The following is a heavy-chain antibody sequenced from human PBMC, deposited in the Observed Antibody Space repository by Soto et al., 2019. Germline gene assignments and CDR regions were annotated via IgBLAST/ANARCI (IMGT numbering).Heavy chain of an antibody. J-gene: IGHJ4*02. CDR1: GGSISGYY. CDR2: IYYSGST. V-gene: IGHV4-59*05. CDR3: ASRKSSPYFDY. D-gene: IGHD3-10*01. Sequence: SETLSLTCSVSGGSISGYYCSWFRQPPGKGLEWIGSIYYSGSTYYNPSLKSRVTISVDTSKNQFSLKLSSVTAADTAVYYCASRKSSPYFDYWGQGTLVTVSS.